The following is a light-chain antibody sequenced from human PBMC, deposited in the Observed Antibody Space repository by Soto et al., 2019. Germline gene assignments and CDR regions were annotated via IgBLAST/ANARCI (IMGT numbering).Light chain of an antibody. Sequence: EIVLTQSPGTLSLSPGERATLSCRASQSVSSSYVAWYQQKPGQAPRLLIYDASSRATGIPDRFSGSGSGTDFTLTISRLEPEDFAVYYCQQYDNSLRWTFGQGTKVEIK. CDR2: DAS. CDR3: QQYDNSLRWT. J-gene: IGKJ1*01. V-gene: IGKV3-20*01. CDR1: QSVSSSY.